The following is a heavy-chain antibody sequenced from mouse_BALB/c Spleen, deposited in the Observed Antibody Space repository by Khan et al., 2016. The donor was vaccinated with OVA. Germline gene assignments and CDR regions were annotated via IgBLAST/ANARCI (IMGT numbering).Heavy chain of an antibody. Sequence: QLEESGPRLVKPSQSLSLTCTVTGYSITSDYAWNWIRQFPGNKLEWMGYINYSGSANYNPSLKSRISITRDTSKNQFFLQLKSVTTEDTATYYCARDGSRYNYAMDHWGQGTSVTVSS. J-gene: IGHJ4*01. V-gene: IGHV3-2*02. CDR1: GYSITSDYA. CDR3: ARDGSRYNYAMDH. D-gene: IGHD2-3*01. CDR2: INYSGSA.